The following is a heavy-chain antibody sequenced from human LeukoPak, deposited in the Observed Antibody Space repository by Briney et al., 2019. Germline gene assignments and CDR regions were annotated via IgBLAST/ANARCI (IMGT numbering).Heavy chain of an antibody. CDR1: GYTFTSYG. J-gene: IGHJ5*02. V-gene: IGHV1-18*01. D-gene: IGHD3-10*01. Sequence: ASVKVSCKASGYTFTSYGISWVRQAPGQGLERMGWISAYNGNTNYAQKLQGRVTMTTDTSTSTAYMELRSLRSDDTAVYYCARVGVLWFGETNWFDPWGQGTLVTVSS. CDR3: ARVGVLWFGETNWFDP. CDR2: ISAYNGNT.